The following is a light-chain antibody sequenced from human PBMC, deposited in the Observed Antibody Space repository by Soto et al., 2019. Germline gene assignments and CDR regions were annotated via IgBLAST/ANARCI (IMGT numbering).Light chain of an antibody. Sequence: VLTQPASVSGSPGQSITISCTGTSSDVGGYNYVSWYQQHPGKAPKLMIYDVSNRPSGVSNRFSGSKSGDTASLTISGLQADDEADYYCSSYTGSSTSYVFGTGTKVTVL. CDR1: SSDVGGYNY. J-gene: IGLJ1*01. CDR2: DVS. CDR3: SSYTGSSTSYV. V-gene: IGLV2-14*01.